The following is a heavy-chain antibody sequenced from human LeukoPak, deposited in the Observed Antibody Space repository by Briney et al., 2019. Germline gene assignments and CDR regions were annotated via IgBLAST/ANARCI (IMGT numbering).Heavy chain of an antibody. CDR3: ARGSDIVVVVADPHFDY. Sequence: GGSLRLSCAASGFTFSSYGMHWVRQAPGKGLEWVAVIWYDGSNKYYADSVKGRFTISRDNSKNTLYLQMNSLRAEDTAVYYCARGSDIVVVVADPHFDYWGQGTLVTVSS. V-gene: IGHV3-33*01. D-gene: IGHD2-15*01. CDR2: IWYDGSNK. CDR1: GFTFSSYG. J-gene: IGHJ4*02.